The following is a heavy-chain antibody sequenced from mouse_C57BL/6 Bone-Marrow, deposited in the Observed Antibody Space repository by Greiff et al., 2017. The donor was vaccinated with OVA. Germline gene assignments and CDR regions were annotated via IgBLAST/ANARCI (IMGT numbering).Heavy chain of an antibody. V-gene: IGHV1-78*01. J-gene: IGHJ4*01. CDR3: ARDYGKYYYAMDY. Sequence: QVQRQQSDAELVNPGSSLKISCKVSGYTFTDHTIHWMKQRPEQGLEWIGYIYPRDGSTKYNEKFKGKATLTADKSSSTAYMQLNSLTSEDSAVYFCARDYGKYYYAMDYWGQGTSVTVSS. CDR2: IYPRDGST. CDR1: GYTFTDHT. D-gene: IGHD2-1*01.